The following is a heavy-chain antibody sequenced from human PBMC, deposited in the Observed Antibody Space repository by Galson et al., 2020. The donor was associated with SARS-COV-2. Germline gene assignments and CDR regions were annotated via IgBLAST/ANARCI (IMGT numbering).Heavy chain of an antibody. V-gene: IGHV4-39*01. J-gene: IGHJ6*02. CDR2: IYSRGST. D-gene: IGHD3-10*01. Sequence: SETLSLTCTVSAGSVSSSRYYWGWISQPPGKGLEVIGSIYSRGSTYYNPSLKSRVTVSIDTSKNQFSLKVSSLTAADTAVYYCARHVDSGSYYPGAMDVWGQGTTVTVSS. CDR1: AGSVSSSRYY. CDR3: ARHVDSGSYYPGAMDV.